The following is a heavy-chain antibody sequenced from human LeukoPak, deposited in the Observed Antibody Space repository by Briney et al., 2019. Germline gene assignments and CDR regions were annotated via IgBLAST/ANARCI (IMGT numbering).Heavy chain of an antibody. J-gene: IGHJ4*02. CDR2: IKQDGSKK. D-gene: IGHD3-10*01. CDR1: GFTSSNYW. Sequence: PGGSLRLSCTASGFTSSNYWMTWVRQAPGKGLEWVANIKQDGSKKYYVDSVKGRFTISRDNAKNSLYLQMNSLRAEDTAVYYCARDHRGVFDYWGQGTLVTVSS. V-gene: IGHV3-7*05. CDR3: ARDHRGVFDY.